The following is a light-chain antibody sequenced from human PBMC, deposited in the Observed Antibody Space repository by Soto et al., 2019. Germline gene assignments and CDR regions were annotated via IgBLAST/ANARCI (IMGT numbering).Light chain of an antibody. CDR2: DTS. V-gene: IGLV7-46*01. CDR3: LLSSKL. CDR1: TGAVTSGHY. J-gene: IGLJ2*01. Sequence: QAVVTQEPSLTVSPGGTVTLTCGSSTGAVTSGHYPYWFQQKPGQAPRTLIYDTSNKHSWTPARFSGSLLGGKAALTLSGAQPEDEAEYHCLLSSKLFGGGTKLTVL.